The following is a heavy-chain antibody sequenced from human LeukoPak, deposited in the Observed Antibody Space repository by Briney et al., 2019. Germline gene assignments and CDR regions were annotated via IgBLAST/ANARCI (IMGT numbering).Heavy chain of an antibody. CDR3: AKIEGKYQLANIPDS. D-gene: IGHD2-2*01. Sequence: GGSLRPSCAASGFTFSYYGMHWVRQAPGKGLEWVAFIRYDGSNEYYAESVKGRFTISRDNSKNTLYLQMNRLRVEDTAAYYCAKIEGKYQLANIPDSWGQGTLVTVSS. CDR2: IRYDGSNE. J-gene: IGHJ4*02. V-gene: IGHV3-30*02. CDR1: GFTFSYYG.